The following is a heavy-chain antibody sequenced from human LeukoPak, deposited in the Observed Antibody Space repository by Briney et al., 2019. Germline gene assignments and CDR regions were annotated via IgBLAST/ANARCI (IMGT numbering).Heavy chain of an antibody. CDR2: MNPNSGNT. J-gene: IGHJ4*02. Sequence: ASVKVSCKASGYTFTSYDINWVRQATGQGLEWMGWMNPNSGNTGYAQKFQGRVTMTRNTSISTAYTELSSLRSENTAVYYCARAKSVAARPRREDYWGQGTLVTVSS. CDR1: GYTFTSYD. D-gene: IGHD6-6*01. CDR3: ARAKSVAARPRREDY. V-gene: IGHV1-8*01.